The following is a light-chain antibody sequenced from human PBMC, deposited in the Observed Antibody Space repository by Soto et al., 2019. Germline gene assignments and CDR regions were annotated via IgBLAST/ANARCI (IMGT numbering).Light chain of an antibody. CDR2: SNN. J-gene: IGLJ7*01. Sequence: QLVLTQPPSASGTPGQRVTISCSGSSSNIGSNTVNWYQQLPGTAPKLLIYSNNQRPSGVPDRFSGSKSGTSASLAISGLQSEDEPDYYCAAWDDSLNVAVFGGGTQLTVL. CDR3: AAWDDSLNVAV. V-gene: IGLV1-44*01. CDR1: SSNIGSNT.